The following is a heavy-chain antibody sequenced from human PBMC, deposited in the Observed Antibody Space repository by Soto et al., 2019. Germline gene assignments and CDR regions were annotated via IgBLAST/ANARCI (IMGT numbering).Heavy chain of an antibody. CDR3: ARSRKTYYDYVWGSYRPRECDY. J-gene: IGHJ4*02. Sequence: GASVKVSCKASGYTFTSYGISWVRQAPGQGLEWMGWISAYNGNTNYAQKLQGRVTMTTDTSTSTAYMELRSLRSDDTAVYYCARSRKTYYDYVWGSYRPRECDYWGQGTLVTVSS. CDR2: ISAYNGNT. CDR1: GYTFTSYG. D-gene: IGHD3-16*02. V-gene: IGHV1-18*01.